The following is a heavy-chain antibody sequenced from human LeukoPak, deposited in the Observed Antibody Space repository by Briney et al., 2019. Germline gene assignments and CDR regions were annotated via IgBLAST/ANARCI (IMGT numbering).Heavy chain of an antibody. CDR2: IIPIFGTA. J-gene: IGHJ4*02. V-gene: IGHV1-69*05. CDR1: GGTFSSYA. CDR3: ASHTQRRNDLFVGDY. Sequence: GASVKVSCKASGGTFSSYAISWVRQAPGQGLEWMGRIIPIFGTANYAQKFQGRVTITTDESTSTAYMELSSLRSDDTAVYYCASHTQRRNDLFVGDYWGQGTLVTVSS. D-gene: IGHD2-8*01.